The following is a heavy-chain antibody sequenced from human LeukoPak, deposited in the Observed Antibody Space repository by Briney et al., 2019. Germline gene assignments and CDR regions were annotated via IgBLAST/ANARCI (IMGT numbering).Heavy chain of an antibody. CDR1: GYSFTSYW. D-gene: IGHD2-2*02. Sequence: GESLKISCKGSGYSFTSYWIGWVRQMPGKGLEWMGIIYPGDSDTRYSPSFQGQVTISADKSISTAYLQWSSLKASDTAMYYCARGIGYCSSTSCYKPLNQPTDDAFDIWGQGTMVTVSS. CDR3: ARGIGYCSSTSCYKPLNQPTDDAFDI. V-gene: IGHV5-51*01. J-gene: IGHJ3*02. CDR2: IYPGDSDT.